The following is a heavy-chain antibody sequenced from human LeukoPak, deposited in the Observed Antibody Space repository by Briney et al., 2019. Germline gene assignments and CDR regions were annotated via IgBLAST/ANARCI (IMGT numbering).Heavy chain of an antibody. V-gene: IGHV4-4*07. CDR3: ARGEDILTGYALLDY. J-gene: IGHJ4*02. D-gene: IGHD3-9*01. Sequence: SETLSLTCTVSGGSISSYYWSWIRQPAGKGLEWIGRIYTSGSTNYNPSLKSRVTMSVDTSKNQFSLKLSSVTAADTAVYYCARGEDILTGYALLDYWGQGTLVTVPS. CDR1: GGSISSYY. CDR2: IYTSGST.